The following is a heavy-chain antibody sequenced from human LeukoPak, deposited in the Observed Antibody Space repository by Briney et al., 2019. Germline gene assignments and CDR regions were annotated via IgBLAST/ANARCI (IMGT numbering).Heavy chain of an antibody. Sequence: GGSLSVSCAASGFTFSSHDMSWVRQAPGKGLEWVSAISGSGGSTYYADSVKGRFTISRDNSKSTLYLQMNSLRAEDTAVYYCAKDRHAPGRYCSSTACFPFDSWGQGTLVTVSS. CDR3: AKDRHAPGRYCSSTACFPFDS. D-gene: IGHD2-2*01. V-gene: IGHV3-23*01. J-gene: IGHJ5*01. CDR1: GFTFSSHD. CDR2: ISGSGGST.